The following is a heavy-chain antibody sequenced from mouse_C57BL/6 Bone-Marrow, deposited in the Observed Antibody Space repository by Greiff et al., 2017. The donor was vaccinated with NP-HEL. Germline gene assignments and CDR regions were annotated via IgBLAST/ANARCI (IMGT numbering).Heavy chain of an antibody. CDR3: ARQYYDYDGFAY. J-gene: IGHJ3*01. CDR2: ISSGGSYT. Sequence: EVMLVESGGDLVKPGGSLKLSCAASGFTFSSYGMSWVRQTPDKRLEWVATISSGGSYTYYLDSVKGRFTISRDNAKNTLYLQMSSLKSEDTAMYYCARQYYDYDGFAYWGQGTLVTVSA. CDR1: GFTFSSYG. V-gene: IGHV5-6*01. D-gene: IGHD2-4*01.